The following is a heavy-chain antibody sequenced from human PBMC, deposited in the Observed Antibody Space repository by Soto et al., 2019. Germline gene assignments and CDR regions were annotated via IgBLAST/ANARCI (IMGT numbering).Heavy chain of an antibody. V-gene: IGHV1-3*05. D-gene: IGHD2-15*01. J-gene: IGHJ6*02. CDR1: GYTFTSYA. CDR2: INAGNGNT. Sequence: QVQLVQSGAEEKKPGASVKVSCKASGYTFTSYAMHWVRQAPGQRLEWMGWINAGNGNTKYSQKFQGRVTITRDTSASTAYMELSCLRSEDTAVYYCAREDNYYYGMDVWGQGTTVTVSS. CDR3: AREDNYYYGMDV.